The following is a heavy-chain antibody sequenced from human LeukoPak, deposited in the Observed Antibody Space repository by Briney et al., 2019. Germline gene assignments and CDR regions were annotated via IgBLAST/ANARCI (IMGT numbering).Heavy chain of an antibody. CDR2: MNPNSGNT. CDR3: ARGLFYDYVWGVIDY. CDR1: GYTFTSYD. J-gene: IGHJ4*02. D-gene: IGHD3-16*01. Sequence: ASVKVSCKASGYTFTSYDINWVRQATGRGLEWMGWMNPNSGNTGYAQKFQGRVTMTRNTSISTAYMELSSLRSEDTAVYYCARGLFYDYVWGVIDYWGQGTLVTVSS. V-gene: IGHV1-8*01.